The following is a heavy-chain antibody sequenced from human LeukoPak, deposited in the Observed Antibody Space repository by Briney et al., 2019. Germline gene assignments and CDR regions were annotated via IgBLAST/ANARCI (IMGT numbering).Heavy chain of an antibody. J-gene: IGHJ3*02. D-gene: IGHD5-18*01. Sequence: GGSLRLSCAASGFTFSSYGMSWVRQAPGKGLEWVSAISGSGGSTYYADSVKGRFTISRDNSKNTLYLQMNSLRAEDTAVYYCAKDRVGYSYGNAFDIWGQGTMVTVSS. V-gene: IGHV3-23*01. CDR1: GFTFSSYG. CDR3: AKDRVGYSYGNAFDI. CDR2: ISGSGGST.